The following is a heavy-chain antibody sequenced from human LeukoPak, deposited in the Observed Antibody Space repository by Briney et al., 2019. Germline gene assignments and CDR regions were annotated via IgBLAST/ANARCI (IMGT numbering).Heavy chain of an antibody. CDR2: IYTSGST. D-gene: IGHD6-19*01. Sequence: PSETLSLTCTVSGYSISSGYYWGWIRQPAGKGLEWIGRIYTSGSTNYNPSLKSRVTISVDTSKNQFSLKLSSVTAADTAVYYCARETWSSGWKPHDAFDIWGQGTMVTVSS. CDR3: ARETWSSGWKPHDAFDI. CDR1: GYSISSGYY. V-gene: IGHV4-61*02. J-gene: IGHJ3*02.